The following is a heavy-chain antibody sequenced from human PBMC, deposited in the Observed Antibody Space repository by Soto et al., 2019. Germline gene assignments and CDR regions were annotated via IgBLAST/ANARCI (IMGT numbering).Heavy chain of an antibody. CDR3: ARPGARYCGGDCYSSH. CDR2: MNPDSDKT. D-gene: IGHD2-21*02. CDR1: GYMFSNYV. J-gene: IGHJ4*02. V-gene: IGHV1-8*01. Sequence: GASVKVSCKASGYMFSNYVIIWVRQATGQGLEWMGWMNPDSDKTDYAQKFQGRVTMTGNTSISTAYMELTALTYEDTAIYYCARPGARYCGGDCYSSHWGQGTLVTV.